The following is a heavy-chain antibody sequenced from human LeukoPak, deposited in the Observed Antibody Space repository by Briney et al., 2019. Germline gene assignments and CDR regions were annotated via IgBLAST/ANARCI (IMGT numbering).Heavy chain of an antibody. CDR2: SGDKSNGYST. CDR1: GLSFSDHY. CDR3: TRGFFGTNTYYSDY. D-gene: IGHD2-8*01. Sequence: GGSLRLSCAASGLSFSDHYMDWVRQAPGKGLEWVGRSGDKSNGYSTEYAASVKGRFTISRDESTNSLYLQMNGLKTDDTALYYCTRGFFGTNTYYSDYWGQGTLVTVSS. V-gene: IGHV3-72*01. J-gene: IGHJ4*02.